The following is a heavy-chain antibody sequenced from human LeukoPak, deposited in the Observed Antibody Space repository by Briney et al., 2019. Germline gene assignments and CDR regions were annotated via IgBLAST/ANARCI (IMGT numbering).Heavy chain of an antibody. D-gene: IGHD3-16*01. Sequence: GGSLRLSCAASGFTFSSYCMGWVRQAPGKGLEWVAVISYDGSNKYYADSVKGRFTISRDNSKNTLYLQMNSLRAEDTAVYYCAKLTVGDYAFDYWGQGTLVTVSS. CDR3: AKLTVGDYAFDY. V-gene: IGHV3-30*18. CDR1: GFTFSSYC. J-gene: IGHJ4*02. CDR2: ISYDGSNK.